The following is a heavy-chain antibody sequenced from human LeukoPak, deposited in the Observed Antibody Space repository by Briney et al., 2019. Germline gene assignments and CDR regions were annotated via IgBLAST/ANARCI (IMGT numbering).Heavy chain of an antibody. D-gene: IGHD5-24*01. J-gene: IGHJ4*02. CDR2: IYYSENT. V-gene: IGHV4-59*01. Sequence: SETLSLTCTVSGGSIGSYYWSWIRQPPGKGLEWIGYIYYSENTNYNPSLRSRVTISVDTSKNQFSLKLSSVTAADTAVYYCARHIGRDGYGPTFDYWGQGTLVTVSS. CDR1: GGSIGSYY. CDR3: ARHIGRDGYGPTFDY.